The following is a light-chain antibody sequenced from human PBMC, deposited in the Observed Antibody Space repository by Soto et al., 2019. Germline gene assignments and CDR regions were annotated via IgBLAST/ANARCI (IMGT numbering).Light chain of an antibody. Sequence: EIVLTQSPGTLSLSPGERATSPCRASQRISTGSFAWYQHKPGQPPRLLIYGSSSRATGIPDRFSGGGSGTDFTLTISRLEPEDYAVYYCHQHGVSPFTFGPGTKVDI. CDR1: QRISTGS. CDR3: HQHGVSPFT. CDR2: GSS. J-gene: IGKJ3*01. V-gene: IGKV3-20*01.